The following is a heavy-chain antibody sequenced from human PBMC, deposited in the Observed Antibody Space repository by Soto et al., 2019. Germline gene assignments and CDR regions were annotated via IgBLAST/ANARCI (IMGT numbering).Heavy chain of an antibody. CDR1: GGSISSTNW. CDR3: ATLPPRIELAVLPIPT. Sequence: QVQLQESGPGLVKPSGTLSLTCAVSGGSISSTNWWSWVRQSPGKGLEWIGEIYHSGSTNYNPSLRARVTISVDTSNNHFSLKIRSVTAADTAMYYCATLPPRIELAVLPIPTWGQGTLVTVTS. CDR2: IYHSGST. V-gene: IGHV4-4*02. J-gene: IGHJ4*02. D-gene: IGHD2-2*02.